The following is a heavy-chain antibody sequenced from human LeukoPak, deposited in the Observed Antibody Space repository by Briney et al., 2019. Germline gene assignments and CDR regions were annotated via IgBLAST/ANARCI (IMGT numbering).Heavy chain of an antibody. Sequence: PSETLSLTCTVSGGSISSGDYYWSWIRQPPGKGLEWIGYIYYSGSTYYNPSLKSRVTISVDTSKNQFSLKLSSVPAADTAVYYCARLTVVPAAIGAWGQGTLVTVSS. D-gene: IGHD2-2*02. CDR2: IYYSGST. J-gene: IGHJ1*01. CDR1: GGSISSGDYY. CDR3: ARLTVVPAAIGA. V-gene: IGHV4-30-4*08.